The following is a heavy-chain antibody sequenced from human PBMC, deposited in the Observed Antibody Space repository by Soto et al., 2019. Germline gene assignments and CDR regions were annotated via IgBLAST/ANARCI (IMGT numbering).Heavy chain of an antibody. Sequence: PGGSLRLSCVASGFTFSGSAIHWVRQASGKGLEWVGRVRIKSNNYATTYAASVEGRFTISRDDSKNTAYLQMDSLKTEDTAVYYCTSTSGFYSNTTTRNYWGQGDLVTVSS. CDR3: TSTSGFYSNTTTRNY. J-gene: IGHJ4*02. CDR1: GFTFSGSA. V-gene: IGHV3-73*01. CDR2: VRIKSNNYAT. D-gene: IGHD2-2*01.